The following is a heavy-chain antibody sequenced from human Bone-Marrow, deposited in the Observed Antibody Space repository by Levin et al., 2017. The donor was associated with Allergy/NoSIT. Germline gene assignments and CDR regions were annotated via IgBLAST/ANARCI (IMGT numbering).Heavy chain of an antibody. CDR3: ARAFTSLSSGWYSDAFHI. Sequence: GESLKISCAASGFTFSTYAMHWVRQAPGKGLEWVAVLSYDGSNKYYADSVKGRFTISRDNSRNTLYLQVNSLRADDTAVYFCARAFTSLSSGWYSDAFHIWGQGTMVTVSS. V-gene: IGHV3-30-3*01. CDR2: LSYDGSNK. D-gene: IGHD6-19*01. J-gene: IGHJ3*02. CDR1: GFTFSTYA.